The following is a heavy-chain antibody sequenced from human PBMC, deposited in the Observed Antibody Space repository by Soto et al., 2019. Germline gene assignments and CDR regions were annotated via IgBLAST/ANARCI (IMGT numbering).Heavy chain of an antibody. Sequence: QVQLVQSGAEVKKPGASVKVSCKVSGYTLTELSMHWVRQAPGKGLEWMGGFDPEDGETIYAQKFQGRVTITEDKSTDTTYLEVSRLESGDTAVYFCAKRASKWLWEWYFDLWGRGTLVTVSS. CDR1: GYTLTELS. CDR3: AKRASKWLWEWYFDL. J-gene: IGHJ2*01. D-gene: IGHD6-19*01. V-gene: IGHV1-24*01. CDR2: FDPEDGET.